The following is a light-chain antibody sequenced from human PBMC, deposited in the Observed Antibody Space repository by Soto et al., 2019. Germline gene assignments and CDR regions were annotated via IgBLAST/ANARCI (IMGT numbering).Light chain of an antibody. V-gene: IGKV1-5*01. CDR2: DAS. Sequence: DIQMTQSPSTLSASIGDRVTITCRASQNINNWIAWYQQKPCKAPKFLIYDASTLESGVPSMFSGSGFATEFSLTIRSLQPDDVGSYYCQHLRTFRQATKFDIK. J-gene: IGKJ1*01. CDR1: QNINNW. CDR3: QHLRT.